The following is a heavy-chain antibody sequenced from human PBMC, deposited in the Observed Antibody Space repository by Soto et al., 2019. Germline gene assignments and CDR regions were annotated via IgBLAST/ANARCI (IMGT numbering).Heavy chain of an antibody. CDR3: ARAAASCSSNSCPNYYYYYGMDV. J-gene: IGHJ6*02. V-gene: IGHV1-69*01. Sequence: QVQLVQSGAEVKKPGSSVKVSCKASGGTFSSYAISWVRQAPGQGLEWMGGIIPIFGTANYAQKFQGRVTITADEATSRAYMELRSLRSEDRAVYYCARAAASCSSNSCPNYYYYYGMDVWGQGTTVTVSS. D-gene: IGHD2-2*01. CDR1: GGTFSSYA. CDR2: IIPIFGTA.